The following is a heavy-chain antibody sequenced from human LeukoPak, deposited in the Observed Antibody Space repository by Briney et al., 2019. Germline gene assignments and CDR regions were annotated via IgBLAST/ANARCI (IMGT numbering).Heavy chain of an antibody. V-gene: IGHV3-23*01. D-gene: IGHD6-13*01. Sequence: PGGSLRLSCAASGFTFSSYAMSWVRQAPGKGLEWVSAISGSGGGTYYADSVKGRFTISRDNSKNTQYLQMSSLRAEDTALYNLAKEKEAAWIVAFVIWAKGQWSPSLQ. CDR1: GFTFSSYA. J-gene: IGHJ3*02. CDR2: ISGSGGGT. CDR3: AKEKEAAWIVAFVI.